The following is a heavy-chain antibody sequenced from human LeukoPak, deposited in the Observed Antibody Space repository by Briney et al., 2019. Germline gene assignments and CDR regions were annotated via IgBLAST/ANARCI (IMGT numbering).Heavy chain of an antibody. CDR2: FYYSGST. Sequence: SETLSLTCSVSGDSITSRDNYWGWIRQPPGKGLEWIGSFYYSGSTYYSPSLESRVTISVDPSKNQFSLKLSSVTAADTAVYYCASPQANRLTGGYWGQGTLVTVSS. V-gene: IGHV4-39*07. CDR1: GDSITSRDNY. J-gene: IGHJ4*02. CDR3: ASPQANRLTGGY. D-gene: IGHD7-27*01.